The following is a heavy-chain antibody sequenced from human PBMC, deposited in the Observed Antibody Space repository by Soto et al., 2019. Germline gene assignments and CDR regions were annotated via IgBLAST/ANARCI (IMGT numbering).Heavy chain of an antibody. Sequence: PSKTPYLTCAVSGGSFTSNNWWTWVRQPPGQGLEWIGEIYRTGSTNYNPSLKSRVTISLDKSEHQFSLKVTSLTAADTVCDYFASRARCTSGDDWGQG. CDR2: IYRTGST. CDR3: ASRARCTSGDD. CDR1: GGSFTSNNW. D-gene: IGHD2-8*01. J-gene: IGHJ4*02. V-gene: IGHV4-4*02.